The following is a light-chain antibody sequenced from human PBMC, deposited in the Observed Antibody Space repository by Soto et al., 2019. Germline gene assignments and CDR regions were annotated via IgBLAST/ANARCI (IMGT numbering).Light chain of an antibody. CDR3: AAWDDNLSGWM. Sequence: QSVLTQPPSASGTPGQRVTISCSGSSSNIGSHTVNWYQQLPGTAPKVLIYFDNQRPSGVPDRFSGSKSGTSASLAISGPQSEDEADYYCAAWDDNLSGWMFGGGTKLTVL. CDR2: FDN. CDR1: SSNIGSHT. V-gene: IGLV1-44*01. J-gene: IGLJ3*02.